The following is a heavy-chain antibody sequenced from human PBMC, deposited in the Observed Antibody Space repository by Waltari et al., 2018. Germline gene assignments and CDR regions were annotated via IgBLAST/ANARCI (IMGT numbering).Heavy chain of an antibody. V-gene: IGHV4-39*01. CDR1: GGSISSSNYY. J-gene: IGHJ4*02. CDR2: IYYSGST. Sequence: QLQLQESGPGLVKPSETLSLTCTVSGGSISSSNYYWGWIRQPPGKGLEWIGNIYYSGSTYYXPSLXXRVTTYIDTSRNQFSLKLSSVTAADTAVYFCARLDSRSGSYYFDYWGQGTLVTVSS. D-gene: IGHD1-26*01. CDR3: ARLDSRSGSYYFDY.